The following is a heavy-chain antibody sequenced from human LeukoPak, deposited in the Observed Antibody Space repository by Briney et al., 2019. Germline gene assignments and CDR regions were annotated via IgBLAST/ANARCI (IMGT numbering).Heavy chain of an antibody. CDR3: AGDYDILTGYYHDAFDI. CDR2: IIPIFGTA. Sequence: SVKVSCKASGGTFSSYAISWVRQAPGQGLGWMGRIIPIFGTANYAQKFQGRVTITTDESTSTAYMELSSLRSEDTAVYYCAGDYDILTGYYHDAFDIWGQGTMVTVSS. CDR1: GGTFSSYA. J-gene: IGHJ3*02. V-gene: IGHV1-69*05. D-gene: IGHD3-9*01.